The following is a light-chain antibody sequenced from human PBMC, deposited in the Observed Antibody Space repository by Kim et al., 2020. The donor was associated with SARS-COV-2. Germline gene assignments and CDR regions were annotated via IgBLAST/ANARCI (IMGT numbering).Light chain of an antibody. CDR1: SSDVGGYNY. V-gene: IGLV2-14*03. J-gene: IGLJ1*01. CDR2: DVS. Sequence: GQSITIPCTGNSSDVGGYNYVSWYQQHPGKAPKLMIYDVSNRPSGVSNRFSGYKSGNTASLTISGLQAEDEADYYCSSYTSSSTLVFGTGTKVTVL. CDR3: SSYTSSSTLV.